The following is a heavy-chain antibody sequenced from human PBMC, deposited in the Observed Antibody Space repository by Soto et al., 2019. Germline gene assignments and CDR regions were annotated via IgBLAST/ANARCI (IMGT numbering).Heavy chain of an antibody. V-gene: IGHV4-31*03. J-gene: IGHJ4*02. D-gene: IGHD6-19*01. Sequence: QVQLQESGPGLVKPSQTLSLTCTVSGGPISSDDYSWNWIRQHPGKGLQWIGYIYYGGSTFSNPSLKGRVTILLDTSENQFSLRLTSVTAADMAVYYCERGWYTMETPPFDHWGQGTLVTVSS. CDR1: GGPISSDDYS. CDR3: ERGWYTMETPPFDH. CDR2: IYYGGST.